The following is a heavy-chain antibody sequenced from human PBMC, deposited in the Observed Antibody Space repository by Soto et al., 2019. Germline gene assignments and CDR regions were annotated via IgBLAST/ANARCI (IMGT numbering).Heavy chain of an antibody. V-gene: IGHV3-7*04. CDR3: ARDLSRSWYNVA. D-gene: IGHD6-13*01. J-gene: IGHJ5*02. CDR1: GFTFSSYW. CDR2: IKQDGSEK. Sequence: PVGSLTLSCAASGFTFSSYWMSWVRQAPGKGLEWVANIKQDGSEKYYVDSVKGRFTISRDNAKNSLYLQMNSLRAEDTAVYYCARDLSRSWYNVAWGQGTLVTVSS.